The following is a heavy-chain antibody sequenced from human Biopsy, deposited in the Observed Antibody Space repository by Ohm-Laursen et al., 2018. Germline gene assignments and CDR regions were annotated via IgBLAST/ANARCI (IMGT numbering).Heavy chain of an antibody. V-gene: IGHV4-59*08. CDR3: VRLNRRGNIIFFDY. Sequence: TLSLTCTVSGGSITADFWTWIRQTPGERLEWIGYRFHSGSPMYNPSPKSRVTISVDTSKSQFSLTLTSVTAANTAVYYCVRLNRRGNIIFFDYWGRGTLVTVSS. CDR1: GGSITADF. J-gene: IGHJ4*02. D-gene: IGHD3/OR15-3a*01. CDR2: RFHSGSP.